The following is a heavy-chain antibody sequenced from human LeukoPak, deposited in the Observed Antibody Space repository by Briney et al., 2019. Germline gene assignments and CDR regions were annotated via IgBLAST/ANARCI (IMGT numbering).Heavy chain of an antibody. CDR2: IYYSGST. V-gene: IGHV4-59*01. CDR1: GGSISSYY. J-gene: IGHJ4*02. D-gene: IGHD3-10*01. CDR3: AGHGSGSYYDY. Sequence: KPSETLSLTCTVSGGSISSYYWSWIRQPPGKGLEWIGYIYYSGSTNYNPSLKSRVTISVDTSKNQFSLSLSSVTAADTAVYYCAGHGSGSYYDYWGQGTLVTVSS.